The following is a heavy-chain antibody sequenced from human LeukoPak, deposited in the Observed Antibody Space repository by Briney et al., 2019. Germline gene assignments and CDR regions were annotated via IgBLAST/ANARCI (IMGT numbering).Heavy chain of an antibody. Sequence: PSETLSLTCTVSGGSFSSYYWSWIRQPPGKGLEWIGYIYYSGSTNYNPSLKSRVTISVDTSKNQFSLKLSSVTAADTAVYYCARGRSWPSPVRYSSGWFKGYFDYWGQGTLVTVSS. CDR2: IYYSGST. CDR1: GGSFSSYY. CDR3: ARGRSWPSPVRYSSGWFKGYFDY. V-gene: IGHV4-59*12. J-gene: IGHJ4*02. D-gene: IGHD6-19*01.